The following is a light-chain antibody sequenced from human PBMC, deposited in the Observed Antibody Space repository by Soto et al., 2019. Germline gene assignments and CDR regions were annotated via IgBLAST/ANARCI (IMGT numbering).Light chain of an antibody. J-gene: IGLJ3*02. Sequence: HSVLTQPPSVSAAPGQKVTISCSGRTSNIGNNYVSWYRQLPGTAPKLLIYDNNKRPSGIPDRFSGSKSGTSAALGITGLQTGDEADYYCETWDSSLSAGVFGGGTKLTVL. CDR3: ETWDSSLSAGV. CDR2: DNN. V-gene: IGLV1-51*01. CDR1: TSNIGNNY.